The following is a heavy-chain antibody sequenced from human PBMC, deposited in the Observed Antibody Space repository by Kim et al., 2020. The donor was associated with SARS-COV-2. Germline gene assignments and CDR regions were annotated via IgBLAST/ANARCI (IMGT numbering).Heavy chain of an antibody. CDR2: IWYDGSNK. V-gene: IGHV3-33*01. Sequence: GGSLRLSCAASGFTFSSYGMHWVRQAPGKGLEWVAVIWYDGSNKYYADSVKGRFTISRDNSKNTLYLQMNSLRAEDTAVYYCARESLVTEVCRGLDVWGKGTTVTVSS. D-gene: IGHD6-6*01. CDR1: GFTFSSYG. J-gene: IGHJ6*04. CDR3: ARESLVTEVCRGLDV.